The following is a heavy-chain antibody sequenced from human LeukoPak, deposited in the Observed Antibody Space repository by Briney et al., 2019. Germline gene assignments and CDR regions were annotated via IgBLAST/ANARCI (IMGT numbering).Heavy chain of an antibody. CDR3: ARDFGSWELRAFDI. CDR1: GGSISSSSYF. D-gene: IGHD1-26*01. J-gene: IGHJ3*02. CDR2: IYYSGTT. Sequence: SETLSLTCTVSGGSISSSSYFWGWVRQPPGKGLEWIGNIYYSGTTYNNPSLKSRVTVSVDTSKKQFSLKLNSVTAADTAVYYCARDFGSWELRAFDIWGQGTMVTVSS. V-gene: IGHV4-39*07.